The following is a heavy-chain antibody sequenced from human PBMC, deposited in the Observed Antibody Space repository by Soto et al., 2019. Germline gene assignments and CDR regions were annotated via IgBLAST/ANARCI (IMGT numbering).Heavy chain of an antibody. CDR3: ASQKLDVPAYFDY. CDR1: GGSISSSTYY. Sequence: SETLSLTCTVSGGSISSSTYYWGWIRQPPGKGLEWIGTIYYSGRTYYNPSLESRVTISVDTSKNQFSLRMNVVTAADTAVYYCASQKLDVPAYFDYWGQGTLVTSPQ. V-gene: IGHV4-39*01. CDR2: IYYSGRT. D-gene: IGHD1-1*01. J-gene: IGHJ4*02.